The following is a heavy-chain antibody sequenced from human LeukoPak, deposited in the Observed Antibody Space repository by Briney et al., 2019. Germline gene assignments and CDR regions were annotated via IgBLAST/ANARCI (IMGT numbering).Heavy chain of an antibody. J-gene: IGHJ4*02. V-gene: IGHV4-59*12. Sequence: SETLSLTCTVSGGSISSYYWSWIRQPPGKGLEWIGYIYYSGSTNYNPSLKSRVTISVDTSKNQFSLKLSSVTAADTAVYYCASEGYYDSSGYYYDYWGQGTLVTVSS. CDR1: GGSISSYY. CDR3: ASEGYYDSSGYYYDY. CDR2: IYYSGST. D-gene: IGHD3-22*01.